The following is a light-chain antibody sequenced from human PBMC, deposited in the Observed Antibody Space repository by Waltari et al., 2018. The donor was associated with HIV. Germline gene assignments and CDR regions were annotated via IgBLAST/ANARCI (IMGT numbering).Light chain of an antibody. V-gene: IGLV2-14*01. J-gene: IGLJ2*01. Sequence: QSALIQPASVSGSPGPSITISCTGSNSDSVHGRVSWYQLRSGESPKLLIFGGDKLSPGISPRFAASKPCHSASLTISQLLLDDEAHSYCTSYSTSSNLLVFGGGTQVTLL. CDR3: TSYSTSSNLLV. CDR1: NSDSVHGR. CDR2: GGD.